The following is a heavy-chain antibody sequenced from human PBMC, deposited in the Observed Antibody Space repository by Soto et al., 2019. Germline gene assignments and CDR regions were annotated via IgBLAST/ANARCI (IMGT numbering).Heavy chain of an antibody. J-gene: IGHJ4*02. CDR3: ARDREIKLGAAVLSY. V-gene: IGHV3-33*01. Sequence: QVQLVESGGGVVQPGRSLRLSCAASGFTFSSYGMHWVRQAPGKGLEWVAVIWYDGSNKYYADSVKGRFTISRDNSKNTLYLQMNSLRAEDTAVYYCARDREIKLGAAVLSYWGQGTLVTVSS. CDR2: IWYDGSNK. D-gene: IGHD6-13*01. CDR1: GFTFSSYG.